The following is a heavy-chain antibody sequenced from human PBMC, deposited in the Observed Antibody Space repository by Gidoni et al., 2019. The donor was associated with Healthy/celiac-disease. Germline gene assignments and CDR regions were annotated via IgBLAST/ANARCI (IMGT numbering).Heavy chain of an antibody. CDR1: GGSISSGGYY. D-gene: IGHD3-3*01. CDR3: AREGEWSGYQGYAFDI. V-gene: IGHV4-31*03. J-gene: IGHJ3*02. CDR2: IYYSGST. Sequence: QVQLQESGPGLVKPSQTLSLTCTVSGGSISSGGYYWSWIRQHPGKGLEWIGYIYYSGSTYYNPSLKSRVTISVDTSKNQFSLKLSSVTAADTAVYYCAREGEWSGYQGYAFDIWGQGTMVTVSS.